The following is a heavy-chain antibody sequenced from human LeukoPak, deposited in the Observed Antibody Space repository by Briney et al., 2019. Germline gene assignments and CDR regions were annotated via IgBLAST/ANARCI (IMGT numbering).Heavy chain of an antibody. D-gene: IGHD3-16*01. CDR2: ISSSSSTI. CDR3: AKDRMGGY. V-gene: IGHV3-48*01. CDR1: GFTFSSYS. Sequence: SGGSLRLSCAASGFTFSSYSMNWVRQAPGKGLEWVSYISSSSSTIYYADSVKGRFTISRDNSKNTLYLQMNSLRAEDTAVYYCAKDRMGGYWGQGTLVTVSS. J-gene: IGHJ4*02.